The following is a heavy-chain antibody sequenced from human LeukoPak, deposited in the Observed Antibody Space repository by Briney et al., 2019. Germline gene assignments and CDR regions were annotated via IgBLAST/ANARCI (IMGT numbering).Heavy chain of an antibody. V-gene: IGHV4-39*01. CDR1: GGSISSSGYY. D-gene: IGHD1-26*01. Sequence: KPSETLSLTCTVSGGSISSSGYYWGWIRQPPGKGLEWIASIYYSGSTYYNPSLKSRVTISVDTSKNQLSLKLSSLTAADTAAYYCARHEYSGSYYGLSWFDPWGQGTLVTVSS. CDR3: ARHEYSGSYYGLSWFDP. J-gene: IGHJ5*02. CDR2: IYYSGST.